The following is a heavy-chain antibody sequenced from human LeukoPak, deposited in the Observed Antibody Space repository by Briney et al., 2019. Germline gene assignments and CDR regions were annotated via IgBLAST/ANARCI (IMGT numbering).Heavy chain of an antibody. CDR1: VYSISSGYY. CDR3: ARSNWAYYFDY. Sequence: PSETLSLTCAVSVYSISSGYYWGWIRQPPGKGLEWIGSIYHSGSTYYNPSLKSRVTISVDTSKNQFSLKLSSVTAADTAVYYCARSNWAYYFDYWGQGTLVTVSS. V-gene: IGHV4-38-2*01. CDR2: IYHSGST. J-gene: IGHJ4*02. D-gene: IGHD7-27*01.